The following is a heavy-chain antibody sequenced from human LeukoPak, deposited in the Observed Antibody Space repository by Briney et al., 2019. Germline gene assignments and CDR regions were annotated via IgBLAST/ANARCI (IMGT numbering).Heavy chain of an antibody. V-gene: IGHV3-13*01. Sequence: TGGSLRLSCTGTGFSFDDYAMHWVRQATGKGLEWVSAIGTAGDTYYPGSVKGRFTISRENAKNSLYLQMNSLRAGDTAVYYCARGGSGWSNWFDPWGQGTLVTVSS. CDR1: GFSFDDYA. D-gene: IGHD6-19*01. CDR3: ARGGSGWSNWFDP. CDR2: IGTAGDT. J-gene: IGHJ5*02.